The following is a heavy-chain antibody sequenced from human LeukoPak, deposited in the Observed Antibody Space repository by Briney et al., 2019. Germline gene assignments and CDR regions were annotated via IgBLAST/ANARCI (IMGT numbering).Heavy chain of an antibody. CDR1: GGSFRNHY. J-gene: IGHJ4*02. V-gene: IGHV4-34*01. Sequence: PSETLSLTCTIYGGSFRNHYSSWIRQAPGKGLQWVGEINQSGSTKYNPSLGSRVTVSLDKSKNEFSLKLSIVSAADTAVYYCARGANYYEDWGQGTLVTVSS. CDR2: INQSGST. CDR3: ARGANYYED.